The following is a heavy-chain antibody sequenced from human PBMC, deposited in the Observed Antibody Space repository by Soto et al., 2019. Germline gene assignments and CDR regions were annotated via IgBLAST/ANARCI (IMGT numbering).Heavy chain of an antibody. Sequence: GGSLRLSCAASGFTFSSYAMHWVRQAPGKGLEYVSAISSNGGSTYYANSVKGRFTISRDNSKNTLYLQMGSLRAEDMAVYYCARDRGYGGLPYYYMDVWGKGTTVTVSS. CDR1: GFTFSSYA. CDR2: ISSNGGST. V-gene: IGHV3-64*01. CDR3: ARDRGYGGLPYYYMDV. J-gene: IGHJ6*03. D-gene: IGHD5-12*01.